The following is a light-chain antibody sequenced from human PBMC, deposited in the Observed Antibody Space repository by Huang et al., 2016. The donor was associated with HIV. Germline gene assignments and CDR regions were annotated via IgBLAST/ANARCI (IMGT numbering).Light chain of an antibody. J-gene: IGKJ2*01. CDR2: AAS. CDR1: QKIKRY. Sequence: DIQITQSPSSLSASVGDTVIITCRASQKIKRYLNWYQQEPGKAPKLLISAASNLHSGVPSTFSGSGSGTDFTLTINSLQPEDSATYYCQQSARTPRTFGQGTKLEI. V-gene: IGKV1-39*01. CDR3: QQSARTPRT.